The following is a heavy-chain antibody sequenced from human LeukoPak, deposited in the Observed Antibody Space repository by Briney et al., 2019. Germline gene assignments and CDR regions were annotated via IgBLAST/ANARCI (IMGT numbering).Heavy chain of an antibody. CDR1: GFTFDDYA. D-gene: IGHD3-3*01. CDR3: AKDMADFWSGYSNFDY. V-gene: IGHV3-9*01. J-gene: IGHJ4*02. Sequence: SGGSLRLSCAASGFTFDDYAMPWVRQAPGKGLEWVSGISWYSGSIGYADSVKGRFTISRDNAKNSLYLQMNSLRAEDTALYYCAKDMADFWSGYSNFDYWGQGTLVTVSS. CDR2: ISWYSGSI.